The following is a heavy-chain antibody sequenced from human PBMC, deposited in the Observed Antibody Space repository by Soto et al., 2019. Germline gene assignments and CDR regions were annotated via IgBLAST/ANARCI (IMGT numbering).Heavy chain of an antibody. CDR3: ARLGMGYGSGIEYYYGMDV. CDR2: ISAYNGNT. D-gene: IGHD3-10*01. Sequence: QVQLVQSGAEVKKPGASVKVSCKASGYTFTSYGISWVRQAPGQGLEWMGWISAYNGNTNYAQKLQGRVTMTTDTSTSTADMELRGLGSDDTAVYYCARLGMGYGSGIEYYYGMDVWGQGTTVTVSS. J-gene: IGHJ6*02. V-gene: IGHV1-18*01. CDR1: GYTFTSYG.